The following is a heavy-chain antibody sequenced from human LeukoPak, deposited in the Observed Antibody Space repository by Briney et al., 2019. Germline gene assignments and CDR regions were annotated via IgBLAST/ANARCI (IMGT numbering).Heavy chain of an antibody. V-gene: IGHV3-30-3*01. CDR1: GFTFISYA. J-gene: IGHJ6*02. D-gene: IGHD2-15*01. Sequence: GAMRLACAASGFTFISYAMHWVRQAPGKGLEWVAVISFDGSNKQYADSVKGRFTISRDNSKNTLFLQMNSLRGEDTAVYYCARDREVAAIGYYYYYGMDVWGQGTTVTVSS. CDR3: ARDREVAAIGYYYYYGMDV. CDR2: ISFDGSNK.